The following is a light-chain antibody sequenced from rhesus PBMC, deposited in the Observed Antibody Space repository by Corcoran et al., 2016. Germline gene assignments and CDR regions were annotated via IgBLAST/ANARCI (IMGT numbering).Light chain of an antibody. J-gene: IGKJ2*01. Sequence: ETVVTQSPATLSLSPGDAATLSCRASQSVGSYLTWYQQKPGQPPRLLIYGASNRATGIPYRFSGSGSGTDFTLTISSLEPEDIGVYYCQQSRNLYSFGQGTKVEIK. CDR2: GAS. CDR1: QSVGSY. CDR3: QQSRNLYS. V-gene: IGKV3-24*04.